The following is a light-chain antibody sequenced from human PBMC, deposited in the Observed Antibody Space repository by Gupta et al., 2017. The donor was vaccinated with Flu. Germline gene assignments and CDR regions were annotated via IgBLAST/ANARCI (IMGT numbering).Light chain of an antibody. J-gene: IGLJ1*01. Sequence: SYVLTPPPSVSVAPGKTARITCGGNNIGSKSVHWYQQKPGQAPVLVVYDDSARPSGIPERFSGSNSGNTATLTISRVEAGDEADYYCQVWDSSSDHHVFAPGTKVTVL. CDR1: NIGSKS. V-gene: IGLV3-21*03. CDR2: DDS. CDR3: QVWDSSSDHHV.